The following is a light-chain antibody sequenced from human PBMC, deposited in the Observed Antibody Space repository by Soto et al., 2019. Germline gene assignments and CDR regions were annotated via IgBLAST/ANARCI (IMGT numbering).Light chain of an antibody. CDR2: DAS. Sequence: DIQMTQSPSTLSASVGDRVTITCRASQRISSWLAWYQQKPGKAPKLLIYDASSLESAVPSRFSGSGSGTEFTLTISSLQPDDFATYYCQEYNTYSYTFGQGTKLEIK. CDR3: QEYNTYSYT. CDR1: QRISSW. V-gene: IGKV1-5*01. J-gene: IGKJ2*01.